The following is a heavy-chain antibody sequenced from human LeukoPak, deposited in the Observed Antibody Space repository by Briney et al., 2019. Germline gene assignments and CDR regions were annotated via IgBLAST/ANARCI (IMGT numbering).Heavy chain of an antibody. CDR3: ARPRGYYGDRDAFDI. J-gene: IGHJ3*02. CDR2: IYSSGST. V-gene: IGHV4-39*07. Sequence: SETLSLTCTVSGGSISSSSYYWGWIRQPPGKGLEWIGSIYSSGSTYYNPSLKSRITISVDTSKNQFSLKLSSVTAADTAVYYCARPRGYYGDRDAFDIWGQGTMVTVSS. CDR1: GGSISSSSYY. D-gene: IGHD3-22*01.